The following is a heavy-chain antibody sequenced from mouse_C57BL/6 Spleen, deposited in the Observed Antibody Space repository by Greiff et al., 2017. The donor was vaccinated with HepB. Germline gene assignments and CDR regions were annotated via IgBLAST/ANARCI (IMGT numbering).Heavy chain of an antibody. CDR3: AKGEPYYGSSYGWFAY. D-gene: IGHD1-1*01. J-gene: IGHJ3*01. V-gene: IGHV1-64*01. CDR2: IHPNSGST. Sequence: VQLQQSGAELVKPGASVKLSCKASGYTFTSYWMHWVKQRPGQGLEWIGMIHPNSGSTNYNEKFKSKATLTVDKSSSTAYMQLSSLTSEDSAVYYCAKGEPYYGSSYGWFAYWGQGTLVTVSA. CDR1: GYTFTSYW.